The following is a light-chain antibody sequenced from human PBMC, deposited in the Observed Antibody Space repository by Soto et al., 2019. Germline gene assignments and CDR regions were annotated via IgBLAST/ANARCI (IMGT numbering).Light chain of an antibody. Sequence: FMLTQPHSVSGSPGKTVTISCTRSSGSIASYYVQWYQQRPGSAPTTVIYEDKQRPSGVPDRFSGSIDSSSNSASLTISGLETEDEADYYCHSYDSSNVVFGSGTKVTVL. J-gene: IGLJ1*01. CDR3: HSYDSSNVV. CDR1: SGSIASYY. V-gene: IGLV6-57*04. CDR2: EDK.